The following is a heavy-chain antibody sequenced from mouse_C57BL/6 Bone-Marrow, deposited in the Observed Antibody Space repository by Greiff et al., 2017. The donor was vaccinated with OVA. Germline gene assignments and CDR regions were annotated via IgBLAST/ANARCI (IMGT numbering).Heavy chain of an antibody. V-gene: IGHV1-81*01. CDR3: ARKYYGSSPYFDY. Sequence: QVQLQQSGAELARPGASVKLSCKASGYTFTSYGISWVKQRTGQGLEWIGEIYPRSGNTYYNEKLKGKATLTADKSSSTAYMELRSLTSEDSAVYFCARKYYGSSPYFDYWGQGTTLTVSS. D-gene: IGHD1-1*01. CDR2: IYPRSGNT. CDR1: GYTFTSYG. J-gene: IGHJ2*01.